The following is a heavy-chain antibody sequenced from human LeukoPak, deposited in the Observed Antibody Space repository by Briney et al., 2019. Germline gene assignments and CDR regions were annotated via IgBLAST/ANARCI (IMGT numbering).Heavy chain of an antibody. CDR1: GGSISSYY. CDR3: ARAPGGNPTTHYFDY. Sequence: SETLSLTCTVSGGSISSYYWSWIRQPPGKGLEWIGYIHYSGSTNYNPSLKSRVTISVDTSKNQFSRNLSSVTAADTAVYYCARAPGGNPTTHYFDYWGQGTLVTVSS. J-gene: IGHJ4*02. D-gene: IGHD1-14*01. CDR2: IHYSGST. V-gene: IGHV4-59*01.